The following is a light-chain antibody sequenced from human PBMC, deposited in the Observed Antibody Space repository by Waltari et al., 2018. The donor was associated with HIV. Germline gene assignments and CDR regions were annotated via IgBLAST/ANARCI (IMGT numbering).Light chain of an antibody. J-gene: IGLJ2*01. V-gene: IGLV1-44*01. CDR2: SNN. CDR3: AAWDDSLNGVV. Sequence: QSVLTQPPSASGTPGQRVTIPCSGSSSNIGSNTVNCYQQLPGTAPKLFIYSNNQRPSGVPDRFSGSKSGTSASLAISGLQSEDEADYYCAAWDDSLNGVVFGGGTKLTVL. CDR1: SSNIGSNT.